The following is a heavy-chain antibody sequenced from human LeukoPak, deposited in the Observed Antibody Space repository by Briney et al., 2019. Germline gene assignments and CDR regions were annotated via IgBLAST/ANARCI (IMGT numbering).Heavy chain of an antibody. CDR1: GGTFSSYS. CDR2: IIPIFGPA. J-gene: IGHJ6*02. D-gene: IGHD1-26*01. Sequence: SVTVSCTASGGTFSSYSISWVRQAPGQGLEWMGGIIPIFGPANSAQKFQGRVTFTAGESTSAPSMELRSLTSEDTAVYYCAKERWEPPFYYYGMDVWGQGTTVIVSS. CDR3: AKERWEPPFYYYGMDV. V-gene: IGHV1-69*13.